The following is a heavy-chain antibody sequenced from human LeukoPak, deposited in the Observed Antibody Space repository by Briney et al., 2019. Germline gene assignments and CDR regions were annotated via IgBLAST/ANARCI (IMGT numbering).Heavy chain of an antibody. V-gene: IGHV1-2*02. CDR3: AREGDMVYYYDSSGYEFDY. CDR1: GYTFTSYY. CDR2: INPNSGGT. J-gene: IGHJ4*02. Sequence: ASVKVSCKASGYTFTSYYMHWVRQAPGQGLEWMGWINPNSGGTNYAQKFQGRVTMTRDTSISTAYMELSRLRSDDTAVYYCAREGDMVYYYDSSGYEFDYWGQGTLVTVSS. D-gene: IGHD3-22*01.